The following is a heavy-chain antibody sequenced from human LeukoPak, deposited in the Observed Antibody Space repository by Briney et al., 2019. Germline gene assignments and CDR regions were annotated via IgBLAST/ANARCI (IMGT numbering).Heavy chain of an antibody. D-gene: IGHD6-13*01. Sequence: ASVKVSCKTSGYTFTGYYIHWVRQAPGQGLEWLGWINPKSGGTKYAQQFQDRVTMPRDTSINTAYMELSSLRSDDTALYYCVRGRYTSIWNGGSFDLWGQAALVSVSS. CDR3: VRGRYTSIWNGGSFDL. CDR2: INPKSGGT. CDR1: GYTFTGYY. V-gene: IGHV1-2*02. J-gene: IGHJ3*01.